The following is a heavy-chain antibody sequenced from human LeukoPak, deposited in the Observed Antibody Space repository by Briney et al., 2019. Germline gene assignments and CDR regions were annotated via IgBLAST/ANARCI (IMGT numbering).Heavy chain of an antibody. J-gene: IGHJ4*02. Sequence: PGGSLRLSCAASEFTFSTYWMNWVRQAPGKGLEWVANINQDGSEKYYVDSVKGRFTISRDNAKNSLHLQMNSLRAEDTAVYYCRVSTADFDYWGQGTLVTVSS. V-gene: IGHV3-7*01. D-gene: IGHD4-17*01. CDR2: INQDGSEK. CDR1: EFTFSTYW. CDR3: RVSTADFDY.